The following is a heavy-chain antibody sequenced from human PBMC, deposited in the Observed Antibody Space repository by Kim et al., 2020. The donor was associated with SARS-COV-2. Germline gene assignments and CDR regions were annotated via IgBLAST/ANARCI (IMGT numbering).Heavy chain of an antibody. V-gene: IGHV5-10-1*01. CDR2: IDPSDSYT. J-gene: IGHJ4*02. CDR1: GYSFTSYW. D-gene: IGHD6-13*01. Sequence: GESLKISCKGSGYSFTSYWISWVRQMPGKGLEWMGRIDPSDSYTNYSPSFQGHVTISADKSISTAYLQWSSLKASDTAMYYCARGPAYSSSWYDYHYWGQGTLVTVSS. CDR3: ARGPAYSSSWYDYHY.